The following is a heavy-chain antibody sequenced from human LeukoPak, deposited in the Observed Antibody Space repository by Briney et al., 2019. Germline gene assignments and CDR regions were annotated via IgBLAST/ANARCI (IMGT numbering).Heavy chain of an antibody. CDR1: GFTFSTYA. CDR3: AKTSVDFWSGYYYYFDY. CDR2: ISYDGRIK. J-gene: IGHJ4*02. V-gene: IGHV3-30-3*01. Sequence: GGSLRLSCAASGFTFSTYAIHWVRQAPGKGLEWISFISYDGRIKYYADSVKGRFTISRDNSKNTLYLQMNSLRAEDTAVYYCAKTSVDFWSGYYYYFDYWGQGTLVTVSS. D-gene: IGHD3-3*01.